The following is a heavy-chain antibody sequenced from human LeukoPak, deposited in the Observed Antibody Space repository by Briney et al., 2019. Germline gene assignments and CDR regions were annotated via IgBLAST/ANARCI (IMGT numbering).Heavy chain of an antibody. J-gene: IGHJ3*02. CDR3: ARKPVTMIVVVVNDAFDI. D-gene: IGHD3-22*01. CDR1: GYTFTGYY. CDR2: INPNSGGT. V-gene: IGHV1-2*02. Sequence: ASVKVSCKASGYTFTGYYMHWLRQAPGQGLEWMGWINPNSGGTNYAQKFQGRVTMTRDTSISTAYMELSRLRSDDTAVYYCARKPVTMIVVVVNDAFDIWGQGTMVAVSS.